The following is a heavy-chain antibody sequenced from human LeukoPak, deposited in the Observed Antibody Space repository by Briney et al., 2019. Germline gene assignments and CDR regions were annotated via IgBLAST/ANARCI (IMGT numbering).Heavy chain of an antibody. V-gene: IGHV4-59*08. CDR1: GGSISSHY. CDR3: ARSPLRVYDSSGYYLYFDY. J-gene: IGHJ4*02. D-gene: IGHD3-22*01. CDR2: IYYSGST. Sequence: SETLSLTCTVSGGSISSHYWSWIRQPPGKGLEWIGYIYYSGSTNYNPSLKSRVTISVDTSKNQFSLKLGSVTAADTAVYYCARSPLRVYDSSGYYLYFDYWGQGTLVTVSS.